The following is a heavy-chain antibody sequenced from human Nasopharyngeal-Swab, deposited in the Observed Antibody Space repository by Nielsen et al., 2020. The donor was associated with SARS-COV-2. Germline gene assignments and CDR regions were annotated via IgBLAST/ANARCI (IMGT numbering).Heavy chain of an antibody. J-gene: IGHJ4*02. CDR1: GFTFSSSA. CDR3: AKVADRYYYDSSYFDY. CDR2: ISGSGGST. Sequence: GESLKTSCPASGFTFSSSAMRWVRPAPGKGLEWVSAISGSGGSTYYADSVKGRFTISRDNSKNTLYLQMISLRAEDTAVYYCAKVADRYYYDSSYFDYWGQGTLVTVSS. D-gene: IGHD3-22*01. V-gene: IGHV3-23*01.